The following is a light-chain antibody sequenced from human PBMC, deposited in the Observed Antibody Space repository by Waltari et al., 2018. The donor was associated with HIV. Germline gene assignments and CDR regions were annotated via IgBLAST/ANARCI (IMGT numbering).Light chain of an antibody. CDR3: CSYTAIHTLI. V-gene: IGLV2-14*01. Sequence: QSALTQPASVSGSPGQSITISCAGTTRDIGIFDSVSWYQQHPGRAPQLMIFGVNSRPSGVSSRFSGSKSGNTASLTISGLQAEDEANYYCCSYTAIHTLIFGGGTKLTVL. J-gene: IGLJ2*01. CDR2: GVN. CDR1: TRDIGIFDS.